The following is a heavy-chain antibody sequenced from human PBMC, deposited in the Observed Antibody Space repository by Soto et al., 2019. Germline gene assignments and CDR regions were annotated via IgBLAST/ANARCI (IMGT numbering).Heavy chain of an antibody. CDR1: GFNFSRFW. J-gene: IGHJ6*02. Sequence: EVQLVESGGGLVQPGGSLRLSCTASGFNFSRFWTHWVRQVPGRGLVWVSHINSDGSRTSYADSVEGRFTISRDNAKNTLYLQVNSPRAEDTAVYYCARDLSSCSSARCYSFYYGMDVWGQGTTVTVSS. CDR3: ARDLSSCSSARCYSFYYGMDV. D-gene: IGHD2-2*01. V-gene: IGHV3-74*01. CDR2: INSDGSRT.